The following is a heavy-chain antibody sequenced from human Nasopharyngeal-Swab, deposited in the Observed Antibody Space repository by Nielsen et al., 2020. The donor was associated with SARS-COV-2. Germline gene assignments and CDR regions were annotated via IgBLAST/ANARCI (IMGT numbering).Heavy chain of an antibody. V-gene: IGHV1-46*01. CDR3: ARDMPAGVVNYYYYGMDV. J-gene: IGHJ6*02. CDR2: INPSGGST. Sequence: PSVKVSCKASGYTFTSYYMHWVRQAPGQGLEWMGIINPSGGSTSYAQKFQGRVTMTRDTSTSTVYMELSSLRSEDTAVYYCARDMPAGVVNYYYYGMDVWGQGTTVTVSS. D-gene: IGHD2-2*01. CDR1: GYTFTSYY.